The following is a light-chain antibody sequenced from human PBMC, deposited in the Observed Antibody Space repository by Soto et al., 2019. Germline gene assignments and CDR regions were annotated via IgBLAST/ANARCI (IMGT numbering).Light chain of an antibody. J-gene: IGKJ1*01. V-gene: IGKV1-5*03. CDR3: QQYNSYPWT. CDR1: QRISSW. CDR2: KAS. Sequence: DIQMTQSPSTLSASVGDRVTITCRASQRISSWLAWYQQKPGKAPKLLIYKASTLESGVPSRFSGSGSGTEFTLTISSLQPDHFATYYCQQYNSYPWTFGQGTKVEIK.